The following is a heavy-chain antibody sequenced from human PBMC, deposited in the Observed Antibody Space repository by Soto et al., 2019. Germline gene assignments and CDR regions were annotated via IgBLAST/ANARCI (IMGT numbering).Heavy chain of an antibody. D-gene: IGHD6-13*01. V-gene: IGHV1-69*01. J-gene: IGHJ4*02. CDR3: ARRSSSWAGFDY. CDR1: GGTFSSYA. CDR2: IIPIFGTA. Sequence: QVQLVQSGAEVKKPGSSVKVSCKASGGTFSSYAISWVRQAPGQGLEWMGGIIPIFGTANYAQKFQGRVKIAADESTSTAYMELSSLRSEDKAVYYCARRSSSWAGFDYWGQGTLVTVSS.